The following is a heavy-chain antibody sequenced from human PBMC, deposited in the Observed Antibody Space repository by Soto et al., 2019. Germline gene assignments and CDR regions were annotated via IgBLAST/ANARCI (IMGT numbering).Heavy chain of an antibody. CDR3: ARDLSSPPRITIFGVVTDYGMDV. CDR1: GGSISSSNW. CDR2: IYHSGST. V-gene: IGHV4-4*02. D-gene: IGHD3-3*01. J-gene: IGHJ6*02. Sequence: QVQLQESGPGLVKPSGTLSLTCAVSGGSISSSNWWSWVRQPPGKGLEWIGEIYHSGSTNYNPSLKSRVTISVDKSKNQFSLKLSSVPAADTAVYYCARDLSSPPRITIFGVVTDYGMDVWGQGTTVTVSS.